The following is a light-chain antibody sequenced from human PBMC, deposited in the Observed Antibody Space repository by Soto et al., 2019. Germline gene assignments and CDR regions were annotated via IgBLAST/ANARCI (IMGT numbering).Light chain of an antibody. CDR3: QKYNSAPRT. J-gene: IGKJ1*01. CDR1: QDINNY. CDR2: AAS. V-gene: IGKV1-27*01. Sequence: DIQMTQSPSSLSASVGDRVTITCRASQDINNYLAWYQVQPGKGPKLLIYAASTLQSGVPSRFSGSGSGTDFTPTISSLQPEDVATYFCQKYNSAPRTFGQGTRVEI.